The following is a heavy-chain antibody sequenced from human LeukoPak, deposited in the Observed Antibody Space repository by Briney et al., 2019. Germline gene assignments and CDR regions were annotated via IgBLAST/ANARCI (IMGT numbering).Heavy chain of an antibody. D-gene: IGHD3-3*01. CDR3: ARPRTYYDFWRGYPPFDY. CDR2: IITNYGTT. CDR1: GGTFSSYA. J-gene: IGHJ4*02. Sequence: SVKVSCKASGGTFSSYAISWVRQAPGQGLEWMGGIITNYGTTNYAQKYQGRVTITADESTTTVYMELSSLRSEDTAVYYCARPRTYYDFWRGYPPFDYWGQGTLVTVSS. V-gene: IGHV1-69*13.